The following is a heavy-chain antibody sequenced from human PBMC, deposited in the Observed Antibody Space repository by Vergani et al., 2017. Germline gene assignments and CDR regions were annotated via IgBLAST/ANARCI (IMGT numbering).Heavy chain of an antibody. J-gene: IGHJ6*03. Sequence: EVQLVQSGAEVKKPGASLNISCQGSGYSITNYWIAWVRQRPGKGLEWMGIIYAGDSDVRYSPSFQGQVTMSVDTSVSTAYLQWSSLKASDTAMCYCARSPSSSSSGSYMDVWGKGTTVTVSS. CDR2: IYAGDSDV. V-gene: IGHV5-51*03. CDR1: GYSITNYW. CDR3: ARSPSSSSSGSYMDV. D-gene: IGHD6-6*01.